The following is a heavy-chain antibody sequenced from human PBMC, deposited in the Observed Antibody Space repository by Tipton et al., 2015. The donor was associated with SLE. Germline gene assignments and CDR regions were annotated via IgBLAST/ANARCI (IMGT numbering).Heavy chain of an antibody. J-gene: IGHJ4*02. Sequence: TLSLTCTVSGASIGTSNYYWSWIRQPPGKGLEWIGGINHSGNTYYNPSLKSRVTISADTSKNQFSLRLTSVTAADTAVYYCAKYASGTMFEYWGQGTLVTVSS. CDR3: AKYASGTMFEY. V-gene: IGHV4-39*01. CDR2: INHSGNT. CDR1: GASIGTSNYY. D-gene: IGHD3-10*01.